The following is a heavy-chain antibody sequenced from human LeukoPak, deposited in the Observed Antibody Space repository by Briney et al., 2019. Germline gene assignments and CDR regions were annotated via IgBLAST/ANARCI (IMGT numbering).Heavy chain of an antibody. CDR2: VNPKSGDT. D-gene: IGHD1-26*01. V-gene: IGHV1-2*02. J-gene: IGHJ4*01. CDR1: GYPFTNFY. CDR3: ARDGVLVGSTVLNY. Sequence: GASVKVSCKPSGYPFTNFYIHWVRQAPGQGLEWMGWVNPKSGDTKYAQKIQDRISMTRDTSISTAYMEVNRLTSDDSAVYYCARDGVLVGSTVLNYWGQGTLVTVAS.